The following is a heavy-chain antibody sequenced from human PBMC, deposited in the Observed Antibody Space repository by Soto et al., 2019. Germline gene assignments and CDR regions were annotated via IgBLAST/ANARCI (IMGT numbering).Heavy chain of an antibody. Sequence: GESLKISCKGSGYSFTSYWIGWVRQMPGKGLEWMGIIYPGDSDTRYSPSFQGQVTISADKSISTAYLQRSSLKASDTAMYYCARTTYYDFWSGYSQFDYWGQGTLVTVSS. CDR3: ARTTYYDFWSGYSQFDY. D-gene: IGHD3-3*01. V-gene: IGHV5-51*01. J-gene: IGHJ4*02. CDR2: IYPGDSDT. CDR1: GYSFTSYW.